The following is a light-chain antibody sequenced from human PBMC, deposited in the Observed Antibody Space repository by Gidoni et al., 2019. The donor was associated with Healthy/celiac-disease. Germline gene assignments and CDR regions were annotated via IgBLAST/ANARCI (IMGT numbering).Light chain of an antibody. CDR2: AAS. CDR1: QSISSY. Sequence: DIQMTQSPSSLSASVGDRVTITCRASQSISSYLNWYQQKPGKAPKLLIYAASRLQSGVPSRFSGSGSGTDFTLTISSLQPEDFATYFCQQSYSTPLYTFGRGTKLEIK. V-gene: IGKV1-39*01. J-gene: IGKJ2*01. CDR3: QQSYSTPLYT.